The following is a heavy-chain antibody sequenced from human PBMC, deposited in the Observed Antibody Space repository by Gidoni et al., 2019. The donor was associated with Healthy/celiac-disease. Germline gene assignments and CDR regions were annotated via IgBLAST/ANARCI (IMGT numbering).Heavy chain of an antibody. J-gene: IGHJ4*02. CDR2: INPSGGST. CDR3: ARATAARPHDY. Sequence: QVQLVQSGAEVKKPGSSVKVSCKASGYTFTSYYMHWVRQAPGQGLEWMGIINPSGGSTSYAQKFQGRVTMTRDTSTSTVYMELSSLRSEDTAVYYCARATAARPHDYWGQGTLVTVSS. CDR1: GYTFTSYY. D-gene: IGHD6-6*01. V-gene: IGHV1-46*03.